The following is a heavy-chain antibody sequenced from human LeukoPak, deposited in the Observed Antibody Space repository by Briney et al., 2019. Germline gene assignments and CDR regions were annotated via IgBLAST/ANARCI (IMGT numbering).Heavy chain of an antibody. D-gene: IGHD5-12*01. CDR3: ATVMVATTNWFDP. Sequence: GGSLRLSCAASGFTFSTYWMSWGRQAPGKGLEWVANINQDGSDKYYVDSVNGRFTISRDNAKNSLYLQMNSLRAEDTAVYYCATVMVATTNWFDPWGQGTLVTVSS. J-gene: IGHJ5*02. V-gene: IGHV3-7*05. CDR1: GFTFSTYW. CDR2: INQDGSDK.